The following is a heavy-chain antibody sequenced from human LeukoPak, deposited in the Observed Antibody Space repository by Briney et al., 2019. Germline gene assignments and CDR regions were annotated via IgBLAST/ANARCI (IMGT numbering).Heavy chain of an antibody. Sequence: PGRSLRLSCAASGFTFSSYGMHWVRQAPGKGLEWVSAISGSSGSTYYADSVKGRFTISRDNPKNTLYLQMNSLRAEDTAVYCCARAPYYYDSSGYHSLFDYWGQGTLVTVSS. CDR3: ARAPYYYDSSGYHSLFDY. V-gene: IGHV3-23*01. CDR1: GFTFSSYG. CDR2: ISGSSGST. J-gene: IGHJ4*02. D-gene: IGHD3-22*01.